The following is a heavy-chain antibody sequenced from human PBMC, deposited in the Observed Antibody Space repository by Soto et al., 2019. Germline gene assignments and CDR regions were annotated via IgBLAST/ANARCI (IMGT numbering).Heavy chain of an antibody. CDR3: AKGVSY. Sequence: TLSLTCTVSGGSISNGIYYWSWIRQHPGKGLEWIGYISYSGSTSYNPSLKSRVTILVDTSKNQFSLKLTSVTAADTAVYYCAKGVSYRGQRTLVPVSS. V-gene: IGHV4-31*03. D-gene: IGHD6-6*01. CDR2: ISYSGST. J-gene: IGHJ4*02. CDR1: GGSISNGIYY.